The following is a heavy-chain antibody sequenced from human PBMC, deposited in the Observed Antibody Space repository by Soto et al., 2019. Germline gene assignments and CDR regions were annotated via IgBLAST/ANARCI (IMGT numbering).Heavy chain of an antibody. CDR1: GGSISSYY. CDR3: ARGRGIAAPPYGMDV. D-gene: IGHD6-13*01. J-gene: IGHJ6*02. CDR2: IYYSGST. V-gene: IGHV4-59*01. Sequence: QVQLQESGPGLVKPSETLSLTCTVSGGSISSYYWSWIRQPPGKGLEWIGYIYYSGSTNYNPSLKSRVTISVDTSKSQFSLKLSSVTAADTAVYYCARGRGIAAPPYGMDVWGQGTTVTVSS.